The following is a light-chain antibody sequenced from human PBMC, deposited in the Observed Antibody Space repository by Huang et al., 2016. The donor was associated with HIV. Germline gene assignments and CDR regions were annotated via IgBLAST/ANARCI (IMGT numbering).Light chain of an antibody. CDR2: GAS. CDR1: QSISNN. CDR3: QQYNNWPPYT. Sequence: EILLTQSPATLSVSPGERVTLSCRASQSISNNLAWYQQKPGQAPRLLIYGASARATAIPARFSGSESGTKFTLTMSSLQYEDFAVYYCQQYNNWPPYTFGQGTKQEI. J-gene: IGKJ2*01. V-gene: IGKV3-15*01.